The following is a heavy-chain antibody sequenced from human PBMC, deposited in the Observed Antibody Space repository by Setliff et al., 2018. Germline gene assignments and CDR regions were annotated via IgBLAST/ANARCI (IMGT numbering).Heavy chain of an antibody. J-gene: IGHJ5*01. D-gene: IGHD5-18*01. CDR3: ARSPGWIPWFDS. Sequence: AGGSLRLSCAASGFTISYYAIHWVRQAPGKGLEWVASFSSRNDYIYHADSVKGRFTISRDNAKTSLYLQMDSLRVEDTAVYFCARSPGWIPWFDSWGQGTLVTVSS. CDR2: FSSRNDYI. CDR1: GFTISYYA. V-gene: IGHV3-21*01.